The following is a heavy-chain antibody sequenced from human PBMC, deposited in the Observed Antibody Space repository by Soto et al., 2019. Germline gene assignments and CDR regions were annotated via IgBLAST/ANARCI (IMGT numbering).Heavy chain of an antibody. Sequence: GASVKVSCKVSGYTLNELSMHWVRQAPGKGLEWMGGFDPEDGETVYAQKFQGRVTMTEDTSTDTANMELSSLTSEETAVYYCATGGPAGDFDYWGQGTLVTSPQ. J-gene: IGHJ4*02. V-gene: IGHV1-24*01. D-gene: IGHD3-10*01. CDR3: ATGGPAGDFDY. CDR1: GYTLNELS. CDR2: FDPEDGET.